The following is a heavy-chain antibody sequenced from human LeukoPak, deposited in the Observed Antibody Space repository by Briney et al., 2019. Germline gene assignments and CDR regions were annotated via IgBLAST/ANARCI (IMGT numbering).Heavy chain of an antibody. CDR2: IKQGGSEK. J-gene: IGHJ4*02. V-gene: IGHV3-7*01. Sequence: GGSLRLSCAASEFTFSSFCMNWVRQAPGKGLEWVASIKQGGSEKYYVDSVRGRFTISRDNAKNPLYLQMNNLRAEDTAVYYCARGEGFGYWGQGSLVTVSS. D-gene: IGHD3-10*01. CDR1: EFTFSSFC. CDR3: ARGEGFGY.